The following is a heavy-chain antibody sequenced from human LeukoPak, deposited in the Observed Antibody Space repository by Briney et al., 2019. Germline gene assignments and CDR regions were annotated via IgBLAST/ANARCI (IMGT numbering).Heavy chain of an antibody. D-gene: IGHD6-19*01. CDR2: IYHSGST. CDR1: GGSISSSNW. V-gene: IGHV4-4*02. Sequence: MASETLSLTCAVSGGSISSSNWWSWVRQPPGKGLEWIGEIYHSGSTNYNPSLKSRVTISVDTSKNQFSLKLSSVTAADTAVYYCASIFGYSSGWLNDYWGQGTLVTVSS. CDR3: ASIFGYSSGWLNDY. J-gene: IGHJ4*02.